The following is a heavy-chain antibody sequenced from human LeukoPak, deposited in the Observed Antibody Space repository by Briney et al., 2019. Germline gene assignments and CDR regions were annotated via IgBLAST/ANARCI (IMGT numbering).Heavy chain of an antibody. CDR2: VHSSGST. CDR1: GGSMTTYY. CDR3: ARRSSMENFYDQ. V-gene: IGHV4-4*07. Sequence: PSQTLSLTCTVSGGSMTTYYWSWIRQPAGKGLEWIGHVHSSGSTNYNPSLKSRVTMSVDTSKNQFSLKVSSVTAADTALYYCARRSSMENFYDQWGQGTLVTVSS. D-gene: IGHD2-2*01. J-gene: IGHJ4*02.